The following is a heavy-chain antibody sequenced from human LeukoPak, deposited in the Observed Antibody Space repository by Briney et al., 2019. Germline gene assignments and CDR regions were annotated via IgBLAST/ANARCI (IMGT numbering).Heavy chain of an antibody. CDR2: IYHVGTT. Sequence: SETLSLTCTVSGYSINNGYYWGWFRQPPGKGLEWIGSIYHVGTTSYNPSLKSRVTISVDTSKNHFSLKLNSVTAADTAVYYCARDARGGNSYYFDYWGQGTLVTVSS. D-gene: IGHD4-23*01. CDR3: ARDARGGNSYYFDY. V-gene: IGHV4-38-2*02. J-gene: IGHJ4*02. CDR1: GYSINNGYY.